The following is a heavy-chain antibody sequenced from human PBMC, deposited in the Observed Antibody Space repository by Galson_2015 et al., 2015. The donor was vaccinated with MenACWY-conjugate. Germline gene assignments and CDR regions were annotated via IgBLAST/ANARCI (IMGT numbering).Heavy chain of an antibody. CDR3: ARDPPHYYDNNYDMDV. D-gene: IGHD3-22*01. V-gene: IGHV3-7*03. CDR1: GFTFSNYW. J-gene: IGHJ6*02. CDR2: INQDGSVK. Sequence: SLRLSCAASGFTFSNYWMTWVRQAPGKGLEWVANINQDGSVKNYVDSVKGRFTISRDNAENSLRLQMDSLRAEDTAAYYCARDPPHYYDNNYDMDVWGQGTTVTVSS.